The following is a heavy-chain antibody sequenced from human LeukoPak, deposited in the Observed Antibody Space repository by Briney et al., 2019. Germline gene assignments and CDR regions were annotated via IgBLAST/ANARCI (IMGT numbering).Heavy chain of an antibody. J-gene: IGHJ4*02. CDR3: AREVNGGDCLDY. V-gene: IGHV3-66*02. CDR1: GFTFSSYA. Sequence: GGSLRLSCAASGFTFSSYAMSWVRQAPGKGLEWVSVIYSGGSTYYADSVKGRFAISRDNSKNTLYLQMNSLRAEDTAVYYCAREVNGGDCLDYWGQGTLVTVSS. D-gene: IGHD2-21*01. CDR2: IYSGGST.